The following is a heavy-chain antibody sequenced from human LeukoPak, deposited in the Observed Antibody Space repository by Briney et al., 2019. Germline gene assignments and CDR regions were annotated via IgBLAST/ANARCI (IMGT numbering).Heavy chain of an antibody. J-gene: IGHJ5*02. V-gene: IGHV1-18*01. CDR1: GYSFTSYG. CDR3: ARGAPYYDFWSGYYDYNWFDP. Sequence: GASVKVSCKAFGYSFTSYGISWVRQAPGQGLEWMGWISGYNGNRKYAQKLQGRVTMTTDTPTSIAYMELRSLRSDDTAVYYCARGAPYYDFWSGYYDYNWFDPWGQGTPVTVSS. CDR2: ISGYNGNR. D-gene: IGHD3-3*01.